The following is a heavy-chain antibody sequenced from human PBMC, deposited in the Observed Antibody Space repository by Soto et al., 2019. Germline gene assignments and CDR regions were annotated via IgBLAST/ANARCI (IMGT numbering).Heavy chain of an antibody. V-gene: IGHV4-38-2*01. J-gene: IGHJ4*02. Sequence: SETLSLTCAVSGYSISSGYNWGWIRQSPGKGLEWIGSIYHSGSPYYNPSLKSRVTISVDTSKNQFSLSLSSVTAADTAVYYCARIGGYHGPLDYWGQGTPVTVSS. D-gene: IGHD3-16*02. CDR2: IYHSGSP. CDR1: GYSISSGYN. CDR3: ARIGGYHGPLDY.